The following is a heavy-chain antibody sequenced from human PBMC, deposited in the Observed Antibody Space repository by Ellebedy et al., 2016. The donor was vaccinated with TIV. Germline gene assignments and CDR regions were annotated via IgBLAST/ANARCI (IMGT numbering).Heavy chain of an antibody. CDR2: INHSGST. D-gene: IGHD2-2*01. CDR3: ARTPRTRVPAATDY. Sequence: GSLRLSXAVYGGSFSGYYWSWIRQSPGKGLEWIGEINHSGSTTYNPSLKSRVTMLVDTSKNQFSLKLSSVTAADTAVYYCARTPRTRVPAATDYWGQGTLVTVSS. J-gene: IGHJ4*02. V-gene: IGHV4-34*01. CDR1: GGSFSGYY.